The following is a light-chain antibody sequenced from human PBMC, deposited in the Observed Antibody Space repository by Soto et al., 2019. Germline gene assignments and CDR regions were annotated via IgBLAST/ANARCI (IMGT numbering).Light chain of an antibody. CDR3: QQSYSTLP. Sequence: DIQMTQSPSSLSASVGDRVTITCRASQNIGTFLNWYQKKPGKAPKLLIYAAFSLQSGVPSTFSGSGSGTDFTLTISSLQPEDIANYYCQQSYSTLPFGGGTKVEIK. J-gene: IGKJ4*01. CDR1: QNIGTF. V-gene: IGKV1-39*01. CDR2: AAF.